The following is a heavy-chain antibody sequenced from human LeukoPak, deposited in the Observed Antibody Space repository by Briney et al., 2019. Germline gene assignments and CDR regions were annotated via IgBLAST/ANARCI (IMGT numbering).Heavy chain of an antibody. Sequence: SETLSLTCTVSGGFISSYYWSWIRQPPGKGLEWIGYIYYSGSTNYNPSLKSRVTISVDTSKNQFSLKLSSVTAADTAVYYCARIVVVPAAIPYYYYMDVWGKGTTVTISS. CDR1: GGFISSYY. V-gene: IGHV4-59*01. J-gene: IGHJ6*03. D-gene: IGHD2-2*01. CDR2: IYYSGST. CDR3: ARIVVVPAAIPYYYYMDV.